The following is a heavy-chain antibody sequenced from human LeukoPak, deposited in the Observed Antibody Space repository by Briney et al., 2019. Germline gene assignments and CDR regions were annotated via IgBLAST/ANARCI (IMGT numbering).Heavy chain of an antibody. CDR1: GYTFTGYY. V-gene: IGHV1-2*02. D-gene: IGHD3-22*01. CDR2: INPNSGGT. J-gene: IGHJ4*02. CDR3: ARARRDRYYDSSGYNDY. Sequence: ASVKVSCKASGYTFTGYYMHWVRQAPGQGLEWMGWINPNSGGTNYAQKFQGRVTMTRDTSISTAYMELSRLRSDDTAVYYCARARRDRYYDSSGYNDYWGQGTLVTVSS.